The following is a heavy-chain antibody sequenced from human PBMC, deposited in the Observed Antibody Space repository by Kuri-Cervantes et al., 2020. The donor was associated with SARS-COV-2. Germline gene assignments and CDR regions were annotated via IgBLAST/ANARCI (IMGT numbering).Heavy chain of an antibody. CDR2: IRSKANSYAT. Sequence: GGSLRLSCAASGFTFSGSAMHWVRQASGKGLEWVGRIRSKANSYATAYAASVKGRLTISRDDSKNTAYLQMNSLKTEDTAVYYCARAQNTYGSGSYVYFQHWGQGTLVTVSS. V-gene: IGHV3-73*01. J-gene: IGHJ1*01. CDR3: ARAQNTYGSGSYVYFQH. D-gene: IGHD3-10*01. CDR1: GFTFSGSA.